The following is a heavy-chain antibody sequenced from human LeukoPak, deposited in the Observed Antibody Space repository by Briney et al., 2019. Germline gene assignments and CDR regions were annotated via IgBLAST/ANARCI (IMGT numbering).Heavy chain of an antibody. CDR1: GDSISSDY. Sequence: SETLSLTCSVSGDSISSDYWTWIRQPPGKGLEWIGYVNYNGNNNYNSSLKSRVTLSLDRPKNQISLKMNFVTAADTAMYYCARVRMVAGTYFYYYYMDVWGKGTTVTVSS. J-gene: IGHJ6*03. CDR3: ARVRMVAGTYFYYYYMDV. V-gene: IGHV4-59*01. CDR2: VNYNGNN. D-gene: IGHD2-15*01.